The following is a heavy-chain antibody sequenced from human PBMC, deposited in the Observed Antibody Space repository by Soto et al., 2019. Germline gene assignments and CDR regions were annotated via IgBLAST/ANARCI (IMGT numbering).Heavy chain of an antibody. Sequence: QVQLVESGGGVVQPGRSLRLSCAASGFTFSSYAMHWVRQAPGKGLEWVAVISYDGSNKYYADSVKGRFTISRDNSKKSLYLQMNSLRDEDTAVYYCARDKGGVVVVAAITYSFDCWGQGTLVTVSS. J-gene: IGHJ4*02. CDR1: GFTFSSYA. CDR3: ARDKGGVVVVAAITYSFDC. V-gene: IGHV3-30-3*01. CDR2: ISYDGSNK. D-gene: IGHD2-15*01.